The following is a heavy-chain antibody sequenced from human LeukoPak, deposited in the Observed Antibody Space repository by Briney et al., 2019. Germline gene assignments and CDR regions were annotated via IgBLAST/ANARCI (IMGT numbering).Heavy chain of an antibody. CDR1: GGTFSSYG. Sequence: ASVEVSCKASGGTFSSYGISWVRQAPGQGLEWMGGIIPVFGTANYAQKFQGRVTISADESTSTAYMELSSLRSEDTAVYYCASGRVDGYNSAELDYWGQGTLVTVSS. V-gene: IGHV1-69*13. CDR3: ASGRVDGYNSAELDY. J-gene: IGHJ4*02. CDR2: IIPVFGTA. D-gene: IGHD5-24*01.